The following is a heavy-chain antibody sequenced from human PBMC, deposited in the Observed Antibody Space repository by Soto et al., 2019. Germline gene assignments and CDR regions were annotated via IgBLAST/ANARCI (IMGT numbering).Heavy chain of an antibody. CDR1: GFTFSSYS. CDR3: ARFFYGYWYYFDY. CDR2: ISSSSSYI. Sequence: GGSLRLSCAASGFTFSSYSMNWVRQAPGKGLEWVSSISSSSSYIYYADSVEGRFTISRDNAKNSLYLQMNSLRAEDTAVYYCARFFYGYWYYFDYWGQGTLVTVSS. V-gene: IGHV3-21*01. J-gene: IGHJ4*02. D-gene: IGHD5-18*01.